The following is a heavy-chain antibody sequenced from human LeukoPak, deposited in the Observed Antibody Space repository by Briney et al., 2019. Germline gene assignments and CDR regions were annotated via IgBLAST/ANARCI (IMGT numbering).Heavy chain of an antibody. CDR1: GYSFTAYY. J-gene: IGHJ3*02. Sequence: ASVKVSCKASGYSFTAYYIHWVRQAPGQGLEWMGWISAYNGNTNYAQKLQGRVTMTTDTSTSTAYMELRSLRSDDTAVYYCARPVGSSSWYLSAFDIWGQGTMVTVSS. D-gene: IGHD6-13*01. CDR2: ISAYNGNT. CDR3: ARPVGSSSWYLSAFDI. V-gene: IGHV1-18*04.